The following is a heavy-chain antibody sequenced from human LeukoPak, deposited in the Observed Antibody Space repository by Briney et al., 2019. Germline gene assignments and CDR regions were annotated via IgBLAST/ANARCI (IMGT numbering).Heavy chain of an antibody. V-gene: IGHV1-8*01. CDR1: GYTFTSYD. CDR3: ARSGYCSGGSCYGWFDP. Sequence: ASVKVSCKASGYTFTSYDINWVRQATGQGLEWMGWMNANSGKTGYAQKFQGRAAITRNTSISTAYLELSSLRSEDTAVYYCARSGYCSGGSCYGWFDPWGQGTLVTVSS. D-gene: IGHD2-15*01. CDR2: MNANSGKT. J-gene: IGHJ5*02.